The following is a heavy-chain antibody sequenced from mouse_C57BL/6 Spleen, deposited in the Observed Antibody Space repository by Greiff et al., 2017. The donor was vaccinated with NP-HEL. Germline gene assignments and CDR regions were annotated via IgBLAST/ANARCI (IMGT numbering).Heavy chain of an antibody. D-gene: IGHD2-1*01. CDR2: IYPGNSDT. CDR3: THYGNQFAY. CDR1: GYTFTSYW. Sequence: EVQLQQSGTVLARPGASVKMSCKTSGYTFTSYWMHWVKQRPGQGLEWIGAIYPGNSDTSYNQKFKGKAKLTAVTSASTAYMELSSLTNEDSAVYYCTHYGNQFAYWGQGTLVTVSA. J-gene: IGHJ3*01. V-gene: IGHV1-5*01.